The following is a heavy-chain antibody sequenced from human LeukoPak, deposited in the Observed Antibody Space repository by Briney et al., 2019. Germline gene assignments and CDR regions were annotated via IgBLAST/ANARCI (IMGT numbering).Heavy chain of an antibody. V-gene: IGHV4-39*07. CDR2: IYYSGST. D-gene: IGHD5-24*01. CDR3: ARGGQRWLQFNWFDP. CDR1: GGSISSRSYF. Sequence: SETLSLTCTVSGGSISSRSYFWGWIRQPPGKGLEWIGSIYYSGSTYYNPSLKSRVTISVDTSKNQFSLKLTSVTAADTAVYYCARGGQRWLQFNWFDPWGQGTLVTVSS. J-gene: IGHJ5*02.